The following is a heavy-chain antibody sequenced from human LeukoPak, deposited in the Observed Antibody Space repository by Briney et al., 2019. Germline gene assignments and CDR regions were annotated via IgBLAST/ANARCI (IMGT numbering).Heavy chain of an antibody. D-gene: IGHD2-2*01. CDR1: GFTFDDYG. J-gene: IGHJ5*02. V-gene: IGHV3-20*04. CDR3: ARDIVVVPLVMGWFDP. CDR2: INWNGGST. Sequence: GGSLRLSCAASGFTFDDYGMSWVRQAPGKGLEWVSGINWNGGSTGYADSVKGRFTISRDNAKNSLYLQMNSLRAEDTAVYYFARDIVVVPLVMGWFDPWGQGTLVTVSS.